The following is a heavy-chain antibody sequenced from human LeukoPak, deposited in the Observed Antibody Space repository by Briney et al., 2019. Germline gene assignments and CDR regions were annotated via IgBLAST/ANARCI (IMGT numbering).Heavy chain of an antibody. CDR3: AREVVAYDSSGLSLGY. V-gene: IGHV1-2*02. D-gene: IGHD3-22*01. CDR2: INPNSGGT. J-gene: IGHJ4*02. CDR1: GYTFTGYY. Sequence: ASVKVTCNGSGYTFTGYYMHRVRQAPGQGLEWMGLINPNSGGTNYAQKFQGRVTMTRDTSISTAYMELSRLRSDDTAVYYCAREVVAYDSSGLSLGYWGQGTLVTVSS.